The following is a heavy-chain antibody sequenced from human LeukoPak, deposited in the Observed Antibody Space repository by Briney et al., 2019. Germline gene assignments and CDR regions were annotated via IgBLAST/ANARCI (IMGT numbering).Heavy chain of an antibody. CDR3: ARLRLAVAGKNNWFDP. V-gene: IGHV4-34*01. CDR2: INHSGST. CDR1: GGSFSGYY. Sequence: PSETLSLTCAVYGGSFSGYYWSWIRQPPGKGLEWIGEINHSGSTNYNPSLKSRVTISVDTSKNQFSLKLSSVTAADTAVYYCARLRLAVAGKNNWFDPWGQGTLVIVSS. D-gene: IGHD6-19*01. J-gene: IGHJ5*02.